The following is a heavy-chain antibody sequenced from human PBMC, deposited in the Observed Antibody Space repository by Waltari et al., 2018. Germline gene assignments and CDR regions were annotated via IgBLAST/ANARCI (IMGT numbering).Heavy chain of an antibody. CDR2: IYYMGRT. J-gene: IGHJ3*02. Sequence: QVQLQESGPGLVKPSQTLSLTCTVSGGSISSGGYYWSWIRQHPGKGLEWIGYIYYMGRTNDNPSRKSRVTIAVDTSKNQFSLKLSSVTAADTAVYYCARDLGDGGNRGGAFDIWGQGTMVTVSS. V-gene: IGHV4-31*03. CDR3: ARDLGDGGNRGGAFDI. D-gene: IGHD3-10*01. CDR1: GGSISSGGYY.